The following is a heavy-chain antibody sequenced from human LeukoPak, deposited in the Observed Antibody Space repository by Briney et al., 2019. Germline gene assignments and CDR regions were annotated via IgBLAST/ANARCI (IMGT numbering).Heavy chain of an antibody. CDR2: ISSSSSYI. CDR3: ARELHCSGGSCYVIDY. CDR1: GFTFSSYS. D-gene: IGHD2-15*01. J-gene: IGHJ4*02. V-gene: IGHV3-21*01. Sequence: GGSLRLSCAASGFTFSSYSMNWVRQAPGKGLEWVSSISSSSSYIYYADSVKGRFTISRDNAKNSLYLQMNSLRAEDTAVYYCARELHCSGGSCYVIDYWGQGTLVTVSS.